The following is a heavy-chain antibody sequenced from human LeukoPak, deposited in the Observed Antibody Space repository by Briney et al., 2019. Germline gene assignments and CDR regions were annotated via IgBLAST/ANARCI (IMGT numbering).Heavy chain of an antibody. D-gene: IGHD7-27*01. Sequence: ASVNVSCKASGYTLTSYDINWVPQATRQGLEWMGWMKPNSGDTRYVQKLQGTVTMTRRTSISTAYMELSSLRSEDTAVYCCARGPGGTGSLFDYWGQGTPVTVSS. CDR1: GYTLTSYD. CDR2: MKPNSGDT. V-gene: IGHV1-8*02. J-gene: IGHJ4*02. CDR3: ARGPGGTGSLFDY.